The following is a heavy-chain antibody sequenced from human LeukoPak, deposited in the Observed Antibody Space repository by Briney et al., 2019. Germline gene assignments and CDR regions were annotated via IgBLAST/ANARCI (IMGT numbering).Heavy chain of an antibody. CDR1: GGSISSGSYY. CDR3: ARGGGSYPFDY. J-gene: IGHJ4*02. CDR2: IYTSGSA. D-gene: IGHD1-26*01. V-gene: IGHV4-61*02. Sequence: SETLSLTCTVSGGSISSGSYYWSWIRQPAGKGLEWIGRIYTSGSANYNPSLKSRVTISVDTSKNQFSLKLSSVTAADTAVHYCARGGGSYPFDYWGQGTLVTVSS.